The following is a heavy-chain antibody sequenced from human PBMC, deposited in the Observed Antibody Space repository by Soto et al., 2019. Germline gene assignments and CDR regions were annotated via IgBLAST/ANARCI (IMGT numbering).Heavy chain of an antibody. CDR3: ALRSMAVVPEY. CDR2: FDPEDGET. Sequence: ASVKVSCKASGYTFTSYYMHWVRQAPGKGLEWMGGFDPEDGETIYAQKFQGRVTMTEDTSTDTAYMELSSLRSEDTAVYYCALRSMAVVPEYWGQGTLVTVSS. CDR1: GYTFTSYY. V-gene: IGHV1-24*01. J-gene: IGHJ4*02. D-gene: IGHD3-22*01.